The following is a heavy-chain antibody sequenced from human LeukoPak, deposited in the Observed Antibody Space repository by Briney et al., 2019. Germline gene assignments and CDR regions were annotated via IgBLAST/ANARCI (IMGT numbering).Heavy chain of an antibody. J-gene: IGHJ4*02. CDR2: INAGNGNT. CDR3: ARDFREYEDYYFDY. Sequence: GASVKVSCKASGYTFTSYAMHWVRQAPGQRLEWMGWINAGNGNTKYSQKFQGRVTITRDTSASTAYMELSSLRSEDTAVYYCARDFREYEDYYFDYWGQGTLVTVSS. V-gene: IGHV1-3*01. D-gene: IGHD6-6*01. CDR1: GYTFTSYA.